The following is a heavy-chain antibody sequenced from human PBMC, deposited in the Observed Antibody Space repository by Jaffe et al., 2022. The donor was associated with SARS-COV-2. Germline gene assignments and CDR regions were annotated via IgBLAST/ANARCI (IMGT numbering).Heavy chain of an antibody. CDR2: INAGNGNT. J-gene: IGHJ4*02. Sequence: QVQLVQSGAEVKKPGASVMVSCKASGYTFTTYAIHWVRQAPGQRLEWMGWINAGNGNTKYSQKFQGRITFTRDTSASTAYMELRSLRSEDTAVYYCVRELVGRREYYFDYWGQGTLVTVSS. CDR1: GYTFTTYA. D-gene: IGHD6-6*01. CDR3: VRELVGRREYYFDY. V-gene: IGHV1-3*01.